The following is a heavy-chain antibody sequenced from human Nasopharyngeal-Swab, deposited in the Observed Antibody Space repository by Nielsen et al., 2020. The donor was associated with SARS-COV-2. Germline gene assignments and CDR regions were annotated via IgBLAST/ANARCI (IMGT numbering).Heavy chain of an antibody. J-gene: IGHJ4*02. V-gene: IGHV3-23*01. D-gene: IGHD3-10*01. CDR3: AKVRPDGSGSYTYYFDY. Sequence: GESLKISCAASGFTFSSYAMSWVRQAPGKGLEWVSAISGSGGSTYYADSAKGRFTISRDNSKNTLYLQMNSLRAEDTAVYYCAKVRPDGSGSYTYYFDYWGQGTLVTVSS. CDR1: GFTFSSYA. CDR2: ISGSGGST.